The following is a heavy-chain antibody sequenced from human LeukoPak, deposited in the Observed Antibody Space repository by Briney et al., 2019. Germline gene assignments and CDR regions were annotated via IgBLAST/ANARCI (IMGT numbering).Heavy chain of an antibody. D-gene: IGHD6-13*01. J-gene: IGHJ4*02. CDR2: INHSGGT. V-gene: IGHV4-34*01. CDR1: GGSFSGYY. CDR3: ARDVLAATGSFDY. Sequence: PSEALSLTCAVYGGSFSGYYWSWIRQPPGKGLEWIGEINHSGGTNYNPSLKSRVTMSVDTSKNQFSLKLSSATAADTAVYYCARDVLAATGSFDYWGQGTQVTVSS.